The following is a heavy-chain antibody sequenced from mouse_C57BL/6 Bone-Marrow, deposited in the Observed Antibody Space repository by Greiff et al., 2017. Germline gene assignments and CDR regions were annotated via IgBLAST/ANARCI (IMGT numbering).Heavy chain of an antibody. Sequence: EVQLQQSVAELVRPGASVKLSCTASGFNIKNTYMHWVKQRPEQGLEWIGRIDPANGNTKYAPKFQGKATITADTSSNTAYLQLSSLRPADTAIYYCARGIITTVVAIDYWGQGTTLTVSS. V-gene: IGHV14-3*01. CDR2: IDPANGNT. CDR1: GFNIKNTY. D-gene: IGHD1-1*01. CDR3: ARGIITTVVAIDY. J-gene: IGHJ2*01.